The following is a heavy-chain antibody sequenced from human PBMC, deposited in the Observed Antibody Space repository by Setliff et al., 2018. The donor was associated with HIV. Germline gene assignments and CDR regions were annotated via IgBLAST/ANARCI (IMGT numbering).Heavy chain of an antibody. CDR2: INPNNGVT. V-gene: IGHV1-2*02. J-gene: IGHJ4*02. Sequence: EASVKVSCKASGYTFTGHYIHWLRQAPGQGLEWVAWINPNNGVTNYAQKFKWKVMTTMETSIDTAYLEVRSQTSDDTAVYYCARVGRGPYYFFDFWGQGTQVTVSS. D-gene: IGHD3-10*01. CDR3: ARVGRGPYYFFDF. CDR1: GYTFTGHY.